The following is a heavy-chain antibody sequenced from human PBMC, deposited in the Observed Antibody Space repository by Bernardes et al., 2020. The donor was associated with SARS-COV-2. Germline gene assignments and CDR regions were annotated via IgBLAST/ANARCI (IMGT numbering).Heavy chain of an antibody. CDR1: GGSLSNYF. D-gene: IGHD3-16*01. V-gene: IGHV4-59*12. CDR2: IQNSGSL. Sequence: SETLSLTCTVSGGSLSNYFWNWIRQPPGKGLEWIGHIQNSGSLSYNPSFESRVTISVDTSKNQFSLNLTSVTAADTAVYYCARGPQGGRNWFDPWGQGTLVTVSS. CDR3: ARGPQGGRNWFDP. J-gene: IGHJ5*02.